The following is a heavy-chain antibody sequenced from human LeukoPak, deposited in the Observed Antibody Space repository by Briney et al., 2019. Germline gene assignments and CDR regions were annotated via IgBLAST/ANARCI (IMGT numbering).Heavy chain of an antibody. V-gene: IGHV5-51*01. CDR3: ARRGIGPLYYYMDV. Sequence: GESLKTSCKGSGYSFTSYWIGWVRQMPGKGLEWMGIIYPGDSDTRYSPSLQGQVTISADKSLSTAYLQRSSLNASDTAMYYCARRGIGPLYYYMDVWGKGTTVTVPS. J-gene: IGHJ6*03. D-gene: IGHD5-12*01. CDR1: GYSFTSYW. CDR2: IYPGDSDT.